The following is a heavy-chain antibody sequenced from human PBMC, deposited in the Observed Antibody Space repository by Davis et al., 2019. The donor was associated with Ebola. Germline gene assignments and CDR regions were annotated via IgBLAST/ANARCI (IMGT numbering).Heavy chain of an antibody. CDR1: GGSISSSSYY. CDR3: ARSDTYCNEGRCYSFPFDY. Sequence: MPSETLSLTCTVSGGSISSSSYYWSWIRQPPGKGLEWIGHIYASGSTNYNPSLKSRLTISVDTSKNQFSLKLTSVTAIDTAVYYCARSDTYCNEGRCYSFPFDYWGQGSLVTVSS. D-gene: IGHD2-15*01. CDR2: IYASGST. V-gene: IGHV4-61*01. J-gene: IGHJ4*02.